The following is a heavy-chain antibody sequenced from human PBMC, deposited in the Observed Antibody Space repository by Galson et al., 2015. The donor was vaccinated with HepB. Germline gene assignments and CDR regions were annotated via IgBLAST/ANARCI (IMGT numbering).Heavy chain of an antibody. V-gene: IGHV2-70*01. CDR3: ARASKLLWYFDY. CDR1: VFSLGTSGMC. Sequence: PALVKPTQTLTLTCTFSVFSLGTSGMCVSWIRQPPGKALEWLALIDWDDDRYYSTSLKTRLTISKDTSKNQVVLTMTNMDPVDTATYYCARASKLLWYFDYWGQGTLVTVSS. J-gene: IGHJ4*02. D-gene: IGHD2-21*01. CDR2: IDWDDDR.